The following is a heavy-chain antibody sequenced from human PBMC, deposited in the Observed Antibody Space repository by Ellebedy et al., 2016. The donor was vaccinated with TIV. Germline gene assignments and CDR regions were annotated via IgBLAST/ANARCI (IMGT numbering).Heavy chain of an antibody. CDR3: ARVQDYYDSSGAYGMDV. V-gene: IGHV3-21*01. Sequence: GESLKISCAASGFTFSSYSMNWVRQAPGKGLEWVSSISSSSSYIYYADSVKGRFTISRDNAKNSLYLQMNSLRAEDTAVYYCARVQDYYDSSGAYGMDVWGQGTTVTVSS. CDR2: ISSSSSYI. CDR1: GFTFSSYS. D-gene: IGHD3-22*01. J-gene: IGHJ6*02.